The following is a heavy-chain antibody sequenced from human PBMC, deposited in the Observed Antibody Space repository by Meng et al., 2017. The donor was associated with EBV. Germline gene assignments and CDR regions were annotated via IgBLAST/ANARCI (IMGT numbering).Heavy chain of an antibody. V-gene: IGHV4-39*07. D-gene: IGHD4-17*01. CDR1: GGSISTPNYY. J-gene: IGHJ4*02. Sequence: LQLQEPGPGLVKPSDTLSLICTVSGGSISTPNYYWGWIRQPPGKGLEWVGTFYSVATTFYNPSLKSRLTISVDTSKNQFSLRLSSVTAADTAIYYCVRGYDYGDYVDYWGQGTLVTVSS. CDR2: FYSVATT. CDR3: VRGYDYGDYVDY.